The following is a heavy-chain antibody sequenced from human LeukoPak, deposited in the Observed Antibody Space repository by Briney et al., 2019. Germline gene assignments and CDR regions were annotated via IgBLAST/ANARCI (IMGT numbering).Heavy chain of an antibody. V-gene: IGHV3-49*04. J-gene: IGHJ4*02. D-gene: IGHD3-16*01. CDR1: GFSFSDYA. CDR3: ARGSDSNFGARDGFDY. CDR2: IRGKAYGETT. Sequence: GGSLRLSCSVSGFSFSDYAINWERQAPGKGLEWVAFIRGKAYGETTDYAASVKGRFSISRDEFDSITYLQMNSLKTEDTAVYYCARGSDSNFGARDGFDYWGQGTLVTVSS.